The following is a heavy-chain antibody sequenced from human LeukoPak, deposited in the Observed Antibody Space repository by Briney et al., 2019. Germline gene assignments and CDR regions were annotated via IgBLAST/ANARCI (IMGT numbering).Heavy chain of an antibody. CDR1: GFTFSRHG. D-gene: IGHD3-22*01. J-gene: IGHJ4*02. CDR3: ASYDSSGDYFDY. Sequence: GGSLRLSCAPSGFTFSRHGMHWIRQAPGKGLEWVSYISSSGSTIYYADSVKGRFTISRDNAKNSLYLQMNSLRAEDTAVYYCASYDSSGDYFDYWGQGTLVTVSS. CDR2: ISSSGSTI. V-gene: IGHV3-48*04.